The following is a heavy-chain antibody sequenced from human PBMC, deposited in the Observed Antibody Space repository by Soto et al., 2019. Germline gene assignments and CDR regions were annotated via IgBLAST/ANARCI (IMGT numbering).Heavy chain of an antibody. Sequence: SETLSLTCTVSGGSISSYYWSWIRQPPGKGLEWIGYIYYSGSTNYNPSLKSRVTISVDTSKNQFSLKLSSVTAADTAVYYCARGFGGYSYVGYWGQGTLVTVSS. CDR2: IYYSGST. CDR3: ARGFGGYSYVGY. V-gene: IGHV4-59*01. D-gene: IGHD5-18*01. J-gene: IGHJ4*02. CDR1: GGSISSYY.